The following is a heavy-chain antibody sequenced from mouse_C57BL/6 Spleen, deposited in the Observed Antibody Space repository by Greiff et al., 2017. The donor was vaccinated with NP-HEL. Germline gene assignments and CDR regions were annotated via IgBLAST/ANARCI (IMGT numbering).Heavy chain of an antibody. CDR2: SDPSDSYT. Sequence: VQLQQSGAELVKPGASVKLSCKASGYTFTSYWMQWVKQRPGPGLAWTGESDPSDSYTNYNQKFRGKATLTVDTSSSTAYMQLSSLTSGDSAVFYCARLRAYYFDYWSQGTTLTHAS. J-gene: IGHJ2*01. V-gene: IGHV1-50*01. CDR1: GYTFTSYW. D-gene: IGHD3-3*01. CDR3: ARLRAYYFDY.